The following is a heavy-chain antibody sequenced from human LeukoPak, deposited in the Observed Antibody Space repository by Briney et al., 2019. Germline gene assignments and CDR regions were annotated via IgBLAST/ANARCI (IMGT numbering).Heavy chain of an antibody. CDR2: ISSSRSTI. J-gene: IGHJ6*03. CDR3: AREIRVPAAILRPYYMDV. V-gene: IGHV3-48*01. D-gene: IGHD2-2*01. Sequence: GGSLRLSCAASGFTFSSYSMNWVRQAPGKGLEWVSYISSSRSTIYYADSVKGRFTIYRDNHQNSMYLQMNSLRAEDTAVYYCAREIRVPAAILRPYYMDVWGKGTTVTVSS. CDR1: GFTFSSYS.